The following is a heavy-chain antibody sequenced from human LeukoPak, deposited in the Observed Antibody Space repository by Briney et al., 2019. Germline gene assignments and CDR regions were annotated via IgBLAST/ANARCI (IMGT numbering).Heavy chain of an antibody. CDR1: GYTFTSYD. CDR3: ARGVEYYYGSGSYYMVWASYYYYYYMDV. V-gene: IGHV1-8*01. CDR2: MNPNSGNT. D-gene: IGHD3-10*01. Sequence: GASVKVSCKASGYTFTSYDINWVRQATGQGLEWMGWMNPNSGNTGYAQKFQGRVTMTRNTSISTAYMELSSLRSEDTAVYYCARGVEYYYGSGSYYMVWASYYYYYYMDVWGKGTTVTISS. J-gene: IGHJ6*03.